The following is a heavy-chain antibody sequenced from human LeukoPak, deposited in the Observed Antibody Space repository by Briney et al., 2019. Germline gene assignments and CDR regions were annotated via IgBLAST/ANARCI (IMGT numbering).Heavy chain of an antibody. J-gene: IGHJ4*02. CDR3: AKDITMFRGVAPPGY. CDR2: IRYDGSNK. Sequence: ERSLRLSCAPSGFTFSSYGMHWVRQAPGKGLEWVALIRYDGSNKFYADSVKGRFTISRDNSKNTLHLQMNSLRVEDTAVYYCAKDITMFRGVAPPGYWGQGTRVIVSS. D-gene: IGHD3-10*01. CDR1: GFTFSSYG. V-gene: IGHV3-30*02.